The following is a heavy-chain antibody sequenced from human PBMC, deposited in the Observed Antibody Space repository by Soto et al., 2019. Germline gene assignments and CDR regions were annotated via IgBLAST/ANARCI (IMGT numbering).Heavy chain of an antibody. Sequence: SETLTLTCTVSGGSISNAGHCCSWIRQSPDKGLEWIGHIHDGGTTYSSPSLKGRVTISADTSETQFSPKLNSVSAADTVVYYCARGPSGDKVDYWGQGIQVTVSS. V-gene: IGHV4-30-4*01. CDR2: IHDGGTT. CDR1: GGSISNAGHC. CDR3: ARGPSGDKVDY. J-gene: IGHJ4*02. D-gene: IGHD7-27*01.